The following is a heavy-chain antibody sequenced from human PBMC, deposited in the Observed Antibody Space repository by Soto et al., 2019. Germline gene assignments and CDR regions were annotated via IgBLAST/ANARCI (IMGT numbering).Heavy chain of an antibody. D-gene: IGHD4-17*01. CDR3: TTYHGDYNFDH. Sequence: ASVKVSCKVSGYSLNEVAMHWVRQAPGKGLEWLGGFDPDEAETIYAQHFQGRVTMTEDTSTDTVYMELSSLRSEDTALYFCTTYHGDYNFDHWGQGTLVTSPQ. V-gene: IGHV1-24*01. J-gene: IGHJ5*02. CDR1: GYSLNEVA. CDR2: FDPDEAET.